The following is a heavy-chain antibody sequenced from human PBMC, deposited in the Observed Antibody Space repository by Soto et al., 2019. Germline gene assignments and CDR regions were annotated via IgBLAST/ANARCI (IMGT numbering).Heavy chain of an antibody. CDR1: GFTFDSCA. Sequence: SLRLSCAASGFTFDSCAMSWVRQAPGKGLEWILGISGSGGSTYYADSVKGRFTISRDNSKNTVYLQMNSLRADDTAAYYCAKGKTSGWYYFDFWGQGTLVTVSS. CDR3: AKGKTSGWYYFDF. CDR2: ISGSGGST. D-gene: IGHD6-19*01. V-gene: IGHV3-23*01. J-gene: IGHJ4*02.